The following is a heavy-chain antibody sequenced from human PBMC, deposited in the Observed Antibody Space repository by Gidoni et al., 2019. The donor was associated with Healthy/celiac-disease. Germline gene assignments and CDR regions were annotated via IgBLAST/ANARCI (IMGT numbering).Heavy chain of an antibody. CDR2: INHSGST. Sequence: INHSGSTNYNPSLKSRVTISVGTSKNQFSLKLSSVTAADTAVYYCARSRQQLGTKEAPFDYWGQGTLVTVSS. V-gene: IGHV4-34*01. J-gene: IGHJ4*02. D-gene: IGHD6-13*01. CDR3: ARSRQQLGTKEAPFDY.